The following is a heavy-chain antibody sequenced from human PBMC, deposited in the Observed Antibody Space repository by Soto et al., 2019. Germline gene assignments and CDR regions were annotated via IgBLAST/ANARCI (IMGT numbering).Heavy chain of an antibody. CDR2: INHSGST. V-gene: IGHV4-34*01. J-gene: IGHJ5*02. CDR1: GGSFSGYY. D-gene: IGHD3-3*01. Sequence: PSETLSLTCAVYGGSFSGYYWSWIRQPPGKGLEWIGEINHSGSTNYNPSLKSRVTISVDTSKNQFSLKLSSVTAADTAVYYCARAEQLRFGGAGNWFDPWGQGTLVTVSS. CDR3: ARAEQLRFGGAGNWFDP.